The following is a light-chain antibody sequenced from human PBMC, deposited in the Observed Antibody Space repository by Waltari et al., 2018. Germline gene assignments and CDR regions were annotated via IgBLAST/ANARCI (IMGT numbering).Light chain of an antibody. Sequence: SYVLTQPPSVSVAPGQTARITCDGNNIESKSVLWFQQKPGQAPVLVGYDDSDRPSGGPEVFCGYNSGNTATLTISRVEVGDEADYHCQGWGSNSDHVVFGGGTKLTVL. CDR2: DDS. CDR1: NIESKS. V-gene: IGLV3-21*02. CDR3: QGWGSNSDHVV. J-gene: IGLJ2*01.